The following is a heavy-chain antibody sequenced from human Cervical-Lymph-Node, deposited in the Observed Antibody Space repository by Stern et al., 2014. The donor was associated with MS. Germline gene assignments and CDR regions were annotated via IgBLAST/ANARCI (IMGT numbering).Heavy chain of an antibody. CDR2: IVVGSGST. V-gene: IGHV1-58*02. Sequence: QLVQSGPEVKKPGTSVKVSCKASGFTFRSLGMQWVRQGRGQRLEWIGWIVVGSGSTTNAKKFQERVTFTRDMSTGTAYMELSSLRSEDTAVYYCAADRWGGYTNHYWGQGSPVTVSS. CDR1: GFTFRSLG. J-gene: IGHJ4*02. D-gene: IGHD5-18*01. CDR3: AADRWGGYTNHY.